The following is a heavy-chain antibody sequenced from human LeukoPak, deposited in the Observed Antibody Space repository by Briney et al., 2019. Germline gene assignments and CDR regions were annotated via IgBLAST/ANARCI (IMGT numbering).Heavy chain of an antibody. J-gene: IGHJ4*02. CDR2: ISYDGSNE. CDR1: GFTFSSYG. D-gene: IGHD3-16*02. V-gene: IGHV3-30*18. CDR3: AKGPAPRLGEFSYHALVDY. Sequence: GGSLRLSCVASGFTFSSYGMHWVRQAPGKGLEWVAFISYDGSNENIADSVKRRFIISRDNSKNTLYLQMNSLRAEDTAVYYCAKGPAPRLGEFSYHALVDYWGQGTLVTVSS.